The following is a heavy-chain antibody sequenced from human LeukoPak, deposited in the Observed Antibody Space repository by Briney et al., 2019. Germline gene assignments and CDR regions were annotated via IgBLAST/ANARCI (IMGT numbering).Heavy chain of an antibody. V-gene: IGHV1-69*10. CDR1: GATFSSYT. J-gene: IGHJ6*02. CDR3: ARERDYYYYGMDV. Sequence: GASGKLSCKASGATFSSYTISWVRQAPGQGLEWRGGIIPILGIANYAQKFQGRVTITADKSTSTAYMELSSLRSEDTAVYYCARERDYYYYGMDVWGQGTTVTVSS. CDR2: IIPILGIA.